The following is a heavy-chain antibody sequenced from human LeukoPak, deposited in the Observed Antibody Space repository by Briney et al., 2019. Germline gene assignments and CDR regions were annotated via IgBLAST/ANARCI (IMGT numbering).Heavy chain of an antibody. V-gene: IGHV3-23*01. CDR1: GLTFSSFP. D-gene: IGHD3-10*01. CDR3: VKEQGSGYYRTADY. CDR2: ISGSGGSR. J-gene: IGHJ4*02. Sequence: GGSLRLSCAASGLTFSSFPMTWVRQAPGKGLEWVSVISGSGGSRYYADSVKGRFTISRDNSKNTLFLQMNNLRPEDTAVYFCVKEQGSGYYRTADYWGQGTLVTVSS.